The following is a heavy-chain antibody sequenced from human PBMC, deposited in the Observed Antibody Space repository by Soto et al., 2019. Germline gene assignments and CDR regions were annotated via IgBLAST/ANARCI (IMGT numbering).Heavy chain of an antibody. V-gene: IGHV3-23*01. CDR3: ARESRFLEWLSLNWFDP. J-gene: IGHJ5*02. D-gene: IGHD3-3*01. Sequence: GGSLRLSCAASGFSLSGYSLNWVRQAPGKGLEWVSTISGSGGNTYYADSVRGRFTISRDNSKNTLYLQMNSLRDEDTAVYYCARESRFLEWLSLNWFDPWGQGTLVTVSS. CDR1: GFSLSGYS. CDR2: ISGSGGNT.